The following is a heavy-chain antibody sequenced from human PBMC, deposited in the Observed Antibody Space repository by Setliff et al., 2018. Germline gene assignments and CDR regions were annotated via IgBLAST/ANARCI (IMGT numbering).Heavy chain of an antibody. D-gene: IGHD2-21*01. CDR2: IYKGGST. Sequence: PSGTLSPPCAVAANTLRPSYYWGWVRQPPGKGLEWIGDIYKGGSTYYNPSLRSRVSMSLDTSKRQVSLNLNSVTAADTGVYYCATRTFAVIPHSGLGLDYFYGMDVWGRGTTVTVSS. V-gene: IGHV4-38-2*01. CDR3: ATRTFAVIPHSGLGLDYFYGMDV. J-gene: IGHJ6*02. CDR1: ANTLRPSYY.